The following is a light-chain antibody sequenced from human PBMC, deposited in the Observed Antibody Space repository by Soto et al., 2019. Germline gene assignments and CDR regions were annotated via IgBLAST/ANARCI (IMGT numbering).Light chain of an antibody. CDR2: GAS. CDR1: QTIDNK. CDR3: QQYKDWRT. J-gene: IGKJ1*01. V-gene: IGKV3-15*01. Sequence: IXMTQSPATLSVSPGERATLSCRASQTIDNKLAWYQQRPGQAPRLLIYGASIRATGIPARFSGSGSGTEFTLTISGLQSEDFGVYYCQQYKDWRTFGQGTNVDIK.